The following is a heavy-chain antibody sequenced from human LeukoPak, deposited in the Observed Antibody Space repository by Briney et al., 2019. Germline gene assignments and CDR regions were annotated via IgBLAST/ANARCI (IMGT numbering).Heavy chain of an antibody. CDR3: AREGRLATVTAYMDV. D-gene: IGHD4-11*01. CDR1: GFTFSSYW. CDR2: IKQDGSEK. J-gene: IGHJ6*02. Sequence: PGGSLRLSCAASGFTFSSYWMSWVRQAPGKGLEWMANIKQDGSEKYYVDSVKGRFAISRDNAKKSLYLQMNSLRAEDTAVYYCAREGRLATVTAYMDVWGQGTTVTVSS. V-gene: IGHV3-7*05.